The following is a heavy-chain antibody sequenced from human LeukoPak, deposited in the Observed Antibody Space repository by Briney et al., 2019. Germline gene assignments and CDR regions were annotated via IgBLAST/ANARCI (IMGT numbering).Heavy chain of an antibody. CDR2: VYHSGNT. V-gene: IGHV4-59*01. CDR3: ARDKYGATDNLDS. CDR1: GGSISSNQ. J-gene: IGHJ4*02. D-gene: IGHD4/OR15-4a*01. Sequence: SETLSLTCAVSGGSISSNQWSWIRRPPGKGLEWIGNVYHSGNTNYNPSLKSRVTMSVDTSKNQFSLKLSSVTAADTAVYYCARDKYGATDNLDSWGQGTLVTVST.